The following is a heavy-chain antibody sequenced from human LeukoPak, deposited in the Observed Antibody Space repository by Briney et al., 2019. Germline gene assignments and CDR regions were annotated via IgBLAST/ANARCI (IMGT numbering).Heavy chain of an antibody. CDR3: ARDYCTRGGDCYKEDLFDP. CDR2: ISPYDGDT. D-gene: IGHD2-21*02. V-gene: IGHV1-18*01. Sequence: ASVKVSCKASGYTFSIYGISWVRQAPGQGLEWMAWISPYDGDTNYAQNFEGRVTMTTETSTSTAYMELRSLRSDDTAIYYCARDYCTRGGDCYKEDLFDPWGQGTLVTVSS. J-gene: IGHJ5*02. CDR1: GYTFSIYG.